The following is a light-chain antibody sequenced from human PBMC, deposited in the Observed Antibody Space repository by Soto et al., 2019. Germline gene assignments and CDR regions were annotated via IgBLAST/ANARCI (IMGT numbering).Light chain of an antibody. Sequence: EVVLTQSTGTLAFSRGERATLSCRASQSVSSSYLAWYQHRPGQAPRLLIFGASSRATGIPDRFSGTGSGTDFTLTISRLEPEDFAVYYCQQYGNSPWTFGQGTKVDIK. CDR2: GAS. CDR1: QSVSSSY. CDR3: QQYGNSPWT. J-gene: IGKJ1*01. V-gene: IGKV3-20*01.